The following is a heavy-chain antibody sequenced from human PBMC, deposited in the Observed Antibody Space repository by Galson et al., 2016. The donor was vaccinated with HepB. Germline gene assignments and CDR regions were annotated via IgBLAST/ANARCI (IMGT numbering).Heavy chain of an antibody. D-gene: IGHD3-10*01. CDR3: AKVYGLDRQHKYFFDS. J-gene: IGHJ4*02. V-gene: IGHV3-11*06. Sequence: SLRLSCAASGFTFSDFYMAWIRQAPGKGPEWVSYITATSTYTNYAESVRGRFTISRDNAKNSLFLHMNSLRAEDTAIYYCAKVYGLDRQHKYFFDSWGQGTLVTVSS. CDR1: GFTFSDFY. CDR2: ITATSTYT.